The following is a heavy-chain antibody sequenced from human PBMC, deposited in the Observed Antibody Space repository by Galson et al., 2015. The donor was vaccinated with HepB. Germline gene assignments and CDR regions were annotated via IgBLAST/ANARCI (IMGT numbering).Heavy chain of an antibody. CDR2: IWYDGSNQ. Sequence: SLRLSCAASGFTFSTYGIHWVRQAPGKGLEWVASIWYDGSNQYYADSVKGRFTISRDNSKNTLYLQLHSLRAEDTAVYYCAREASVVTRGLLDYWGQGTLVTVSS. D-gene: IGHD4-23*01. J-gene: IGHJ4*02. CDR3: AREASVVTRGLLDY. CDR1: GFTFSTYG. V-gene: IGHV3-33*01.